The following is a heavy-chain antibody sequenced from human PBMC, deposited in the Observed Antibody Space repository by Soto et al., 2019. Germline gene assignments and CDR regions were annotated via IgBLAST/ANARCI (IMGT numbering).Heavy chain of an antibody. J-gene: IGHJ6*03. Sequence: SVKVSCKASGGTFSSYTISWVRQAPGQGLEWMGRIIPILGIANYAQKFQGRVTITADKSTSTAYMELSSLRSEDTAVYYCARALYSGSGYYYYYMDVWGKGTTVTVSS. CDR3: ARALYSGSGYYYYYMDV. V-gene: IGHV1-69*02. CDR2: IIPILGIA. CDR1: GGTFSSYT. D-gene: IGHD6-6*01.